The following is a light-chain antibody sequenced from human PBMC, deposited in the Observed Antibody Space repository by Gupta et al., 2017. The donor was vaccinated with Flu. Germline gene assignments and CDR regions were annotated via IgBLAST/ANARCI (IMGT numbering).Light chain of an antibody. J-gene: IGKJ2*03. CDR3: QQANAFLGMYS. CDR1: QDISSW. CDR2: AAS. V-gene: IGKV1-12*01. Sequence: DIQLTQSPSSMSASVGDRVTITCRASQDISSWLAWYQQKPGKAPKLLIYAASRLQRGVPSRFSGSGSGTDFTLTISSRQPEDFATYYCQQANAFLGMYSFGQGTRLEIK.